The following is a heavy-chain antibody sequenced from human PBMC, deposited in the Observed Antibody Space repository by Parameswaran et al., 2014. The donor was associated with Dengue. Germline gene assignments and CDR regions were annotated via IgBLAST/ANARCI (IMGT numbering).Heavy chain of an antibody. V-gene: IGHV4-31*02. CDR2: IYYSGST. D-gene: IGHD3-22*01. CDR3: ARDSSGYVAVSD. Sequence: RWIRQPQEGLEWIGYIYYSGSTYYNPSLKSRVTISVDTSKNQFSLKLSSVTAADTAVYYCARDSSGYVAVSDWGQGTLVTVSS. J-gene: IGHJ4*02.